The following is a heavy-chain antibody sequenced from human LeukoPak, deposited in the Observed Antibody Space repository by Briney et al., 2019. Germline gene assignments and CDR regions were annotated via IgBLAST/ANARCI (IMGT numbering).Heavy chain of an antibody. V-gene: IGHV4-31*03. CDR3: ARVNSYGSQFDY. CDR1: GGSISSGGYY. D-gene: IGHD5-18*01. Sequence: SETLSLTCTVSGGSISSGGYYWSWIRQHPGTGLEWIGYIYYSGSTYYNPSLKSRVTISVDTSKNQFSLKLSSVTAADTAVYYCARVNSYGSQFDYWGQGTLVTVSS. J-gene: IGHJ4*02. CDR2: IYYSGST.